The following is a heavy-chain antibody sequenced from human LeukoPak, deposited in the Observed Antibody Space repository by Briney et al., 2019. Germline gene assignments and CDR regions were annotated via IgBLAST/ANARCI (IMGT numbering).Heavy chain of an antibody. Sequence: GESLKISCKGSGYSFTSYWIGWVRQVPGKGLEWMGIIYPGDSDTRYSPSFQGQVTISADKSISTAYLQWSSLKASDTAMYYCARTSTSGSYLNWFDPWGQGTLVTVSS. CDR3: ARTSTSGSYLNWFDP. CDR2: IYPGDSDT. J-gene: IGHJ5*02. D-gene: IGHD1-26*01. V-gene: IGHV5-51*01. CDR1: GYSFTSYW.